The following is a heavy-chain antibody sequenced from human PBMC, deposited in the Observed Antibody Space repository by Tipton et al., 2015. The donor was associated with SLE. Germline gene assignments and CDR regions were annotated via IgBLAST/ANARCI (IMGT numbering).Heavy chain of an antibody. CDR3: AGTAGRSVKLWYFDL. J-gene: IGHJ2*01. D-gene: IGHD5-18*01. CDR2: IFHSGRT. CDR1: GASISSSNW. V-gene: IGHV4-4*02. Sequence: GLVKPSGTLSLNCAVSGASISSSNWWSWVRQPPGKRLEWIGDIFHSGRTIYNPSLKSRVTLSLDTSRNQFSLNLSSVTAVDTAVYYCAGTAGRSVKLWYFDLWGRGTLVTVSS.